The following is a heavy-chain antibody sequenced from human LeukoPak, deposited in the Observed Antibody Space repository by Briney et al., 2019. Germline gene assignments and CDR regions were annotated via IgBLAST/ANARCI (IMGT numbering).Heavy chain of an antibody. D-gene: IGHD6-19*01. Sequence: GGSLRLSCAASGFTFSSYWMSWVRQAPGKGLEWVANIKQDGSEKYYVDSMKGRFTISRDNAKNSLYLQVNSLRAEDTALYYCARDHGYGSDTYFDYWGQGTLVTVSS. CDR3: ARDHGYGSDTYFDY. J-gene: IGHJ4*02. CDR1: GFTFSSYW. V-gene: IGHV3-7*04. CDR2: IKQDGSEK.